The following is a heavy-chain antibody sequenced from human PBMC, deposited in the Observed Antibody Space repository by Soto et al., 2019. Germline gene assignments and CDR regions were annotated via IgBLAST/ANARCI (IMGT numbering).Heavy chain of an antibody. V-gene: IGHV3-15*01. D-gene: IGHD3-10*01. CDR2: IKSKTDGGTT. CDR1: GFTFSNAW. Sequence: GGSLRLSCAASGFTFSNAWMSWVRQAPGKGLEWVGRIKSKTDGGTTDYAAPVKGRFTSSRDGSKNTLYLQMNSLKTEDTAMYYCTTADFRVTMVRGVVSHFDYWGQGTLVTVSS. J-gene: IGHJ4*02. CDR3: TTADFRVTMVRGVVSHFDY.